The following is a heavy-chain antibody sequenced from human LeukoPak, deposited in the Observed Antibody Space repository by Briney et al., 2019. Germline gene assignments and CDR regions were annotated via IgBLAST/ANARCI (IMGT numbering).Heavy chain of an antibody. CDR3: ARAKVGDVLRFLEWLSAHYYFDY. CDR2: MNPNSGNT. J-gene: IGHJ4*02. V-gene: IGHV1-8*03. Sequence: GASVKVSCKASGYTFTSYDINWVRQATGQALERMGWMNPNSGNTGYAQKFQGRVTITRNTSISTAYMELSSLRSEDTAVYYCARAKVGDVLRFLEWLSAHYYFDYWGQGTLVTVSS. D-gene: IGHD3-3*01. CDR1: GYTFTSYD.